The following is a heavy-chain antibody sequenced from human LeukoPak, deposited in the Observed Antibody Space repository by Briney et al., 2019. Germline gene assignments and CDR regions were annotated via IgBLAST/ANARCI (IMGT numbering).Heavy chain of an antibody. CDR1: GFTFSSYA. D-gene: IGHD3-16*01. J-gene: IGHJ1*01. Sequence: GGSLRLSCAASGFTFSSYAMSWVRQAPGKGLGWVSAISGSGDNTYHADSVKGRFTISRDNSKNTLYLQMSSLRAEDTAVYYCAKDHYDYVWGSYSLYFQHWGQGTLVTVSS. CDR2: ISGSGDNT. V-gene: IGHV3-23*01. CDR3: AKDHYDYVWGSYSLYFQH.